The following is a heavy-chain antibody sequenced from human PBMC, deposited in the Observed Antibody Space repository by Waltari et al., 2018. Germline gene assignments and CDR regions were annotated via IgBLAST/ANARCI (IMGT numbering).Heavy chain of an antibody. CDR3: AKVGGIAAAEFQFDF. V-gene: IGHV3-23*01. D-gene: IGHD6-13*01. Sequence: EVPLLESGGGLVQPGGYLRLPWSASGFTLISYAMGWVRQAPVKGLEWVSSISGPGLTTFYADSVKGRFSISRDNSKNTLYLQINGLRADDTAVYYCAKVGGIAAAEFQFDFWGRGTLVTVSS. J-gene: IGHJ4*02. CDR2: ISGPGLTT. CDR1: GFTLISYA.